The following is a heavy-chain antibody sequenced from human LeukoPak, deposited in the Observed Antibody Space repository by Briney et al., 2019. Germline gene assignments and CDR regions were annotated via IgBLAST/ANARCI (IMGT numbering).Heavy chain of an antibody. Sequence: GGSLRLSCTASGFTFSSYWMSWVRQAPGKGLEWVAVISYDGSNKYYADSVKGRFTISRDNSKNTLYLQMNSLRAEDTAVYYCAKDAVDCSGGSCYLDYWGQGTLVTVSS. D-gene: IGHD2-15*01. V-gene: IGHV3-30*18. CDR2: ISYDGSNK. J-gene: IGHJ4*02. CDR1: GFTFSSYW. CDR3: AKDAVDCSGGSCYLDY.